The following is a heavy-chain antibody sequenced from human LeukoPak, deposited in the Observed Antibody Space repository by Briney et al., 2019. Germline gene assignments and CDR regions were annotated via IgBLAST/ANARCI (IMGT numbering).Heavy chain of an antibody. Sequence: HPGGSLRLSCAASGFTFSTYAMGWVRQAPGKGLEWVSAISGSGGSTYYADSVKGRFTISRDNSKNTLYLQINSLRAEDTAIYYCAKDRRNWGSRVDYWGQGTLVTVSS. CDR2: ISGSGGST. CDR1: GFTFSTYA. V-gene: IGHV3-23*01. CDR3: AKDRRNWGSRVDY. D-gene: IGHD7-27*01. J-gene: IGHJ4*02.